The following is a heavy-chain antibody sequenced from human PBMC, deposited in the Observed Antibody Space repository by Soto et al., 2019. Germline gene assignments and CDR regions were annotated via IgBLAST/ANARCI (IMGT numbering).Heavy chain of an antibody. CDR3: ARGTSREMATIGAVDY. CDR2: IIPIFGTA. CDR1: GGPFSSYA. V-gene: IGHV1-69*06. D-gene: IGHD5-12*01. J-gene: IGHJ4*02. Sequence: GASMKVSCKASGGPFSSYAISWVRQAPGQGLEWMGGIIPIFGTANYAQKFQGRVTITADKSASTAYMELSSLRSEDTAVYYCARGTSREMATIGAVDYWGQGTLVTVSS.